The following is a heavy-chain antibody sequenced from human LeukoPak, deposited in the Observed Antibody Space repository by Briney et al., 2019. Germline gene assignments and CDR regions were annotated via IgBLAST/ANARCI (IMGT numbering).Heavy chain of an antibody. J-gene: IGHJ4*02. D-gene: IGHD3-9*01. Sequence: ASVKVSCKASGYTFTSYYMHWVRQAPGQGLEWMGIINPSGGSTSYAQKFQGRVTITADESTSTAYMELGSLRSEDTAVYYCALLTPPPHRARDYWGQGTLVTVSS. V-gene: IGHV1-46*01. CDR2: INPSGGST. CDR1: GYTFTSYY. CDR3: ALLTPPPHRARDY.